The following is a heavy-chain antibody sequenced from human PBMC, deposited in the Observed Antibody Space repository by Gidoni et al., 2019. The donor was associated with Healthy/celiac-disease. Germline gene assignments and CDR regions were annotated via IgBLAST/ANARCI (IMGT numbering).Heavy chain of an antibody. D-gene: IGHD2-8*01. CDR3: ATLGYCTNGVCYSH. V-gene: IGHV3-30*04. J-gene: IGHJ4*02. CDR2: ISYDGSNK. Sequence: QVKLVESGGGVVQPGRSLRLSCAASGFTFSSYAMHWVRQAPGKGLEWVAVISYDGSNKYYADSVKGRFTISRDNSKNTLYLQMNSLRAEDTAVYYCATLGYCTNGVCYSHWGQGTLVTVSS. CDR1: GFTFSSYA.